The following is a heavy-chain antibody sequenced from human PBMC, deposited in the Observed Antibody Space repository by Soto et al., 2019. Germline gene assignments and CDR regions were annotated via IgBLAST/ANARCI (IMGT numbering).Heavy chain of an antibody. J-gene: IGHJ6*02. CDR2: IYYSGST. D-gene: IGHD3-3*01. CDR3: ARDYDFWSGYPVDYGMDV. V-gene: IGHV4-30-4*01. Sequence: SESLSLTCTVSGGSISSGDYYWSWIRQPPGKGLEWIGYIYYSGSTYYNPSLKSRVTISVDTSKNQFSLKLSSVTAADTAVYYCARDYDFWSGYPVDYGMDVWGQGTTVTVSS. CDR1: GGSISSGDYY.